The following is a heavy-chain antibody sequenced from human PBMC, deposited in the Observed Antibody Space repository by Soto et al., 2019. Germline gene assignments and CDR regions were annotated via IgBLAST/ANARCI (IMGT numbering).Heavy chain of an antibody. Sequence: GRSVRLSCAASGFTFGSNWMSWVRQAPGKGLEWVANIKRDGSEKYYVDSVKGRFTISRDNANNTLYLQMNSLRAEDTAVYYYARAAAAGNYDYCYTMDVWGQGTTVTVSS. D-gene: IGHD6-13*01. CDR2: IKRDGSEK. CDR3: ARAAAAGNYDYCYTMDV. J-gene: IGHJ6*02. V-gene: IGHV3-7*03. CDR1: GFTFGSNW.